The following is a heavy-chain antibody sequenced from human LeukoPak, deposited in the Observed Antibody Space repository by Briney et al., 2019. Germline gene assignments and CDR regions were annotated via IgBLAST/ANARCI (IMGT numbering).Heavy chain of an antibody. CDR3: ARGHSDYYGSGSYYKA. Sequence: PETLSLTCVVYGGSFSGYYWTWIRQPPGKGLEWIGEINHSGSTNHNPSLKSRVTISIDTSKNQFSLTLTSVTAADAAVYYCARGHSDYYGSGSYYKAWGQGTLVTVSS. CDR1: GGSFSGYY. CDR2: INHSGST. D-gene: IGHD3-10*01. J-gene: IGHJ5*02. V-gene: IGHV4-34*01.